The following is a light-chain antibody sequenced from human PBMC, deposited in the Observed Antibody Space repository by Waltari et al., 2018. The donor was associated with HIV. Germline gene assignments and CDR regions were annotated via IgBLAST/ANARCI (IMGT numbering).Light chain of an antibody. CDR1: NIGTKD. CDR3: QGWHYTVV. CDR2: NDI. J-gene: IGLJ2*01. V-gene: IGLV3-9*01. Sequence: SYELTQPFSVSVALGQTARIPCGGSNIGTKDVHWYQQKPGQAPLLLIFNDIHRPSGVPGRFSGSKSRNLATLTISGAQAGDEAAYYCQGWHYTVVFGGGTKVTV.